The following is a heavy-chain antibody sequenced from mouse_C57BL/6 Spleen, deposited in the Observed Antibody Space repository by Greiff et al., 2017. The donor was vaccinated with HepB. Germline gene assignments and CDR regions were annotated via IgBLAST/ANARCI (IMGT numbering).Heavy chain of an antibody. J-gene: IGHJ4*01. V-gene: IGHV5-17*01. CDR1: GFTFSDYG. CDR2: ISSGSSTI. D-gene: IGHD1-1*01. CDR3: AKALLPYAMDY. Sequence: DVMLVESGGGLVKPGGSLKLSCAASGFTFSDYGMHWVRQAPEKGLEWVAYISSGSSTIYYADTVKGRFTISRDNAKNTLFLQMTSLRSEDTAMYYCAKALLPYAMDYWGQGTSVTVSS.